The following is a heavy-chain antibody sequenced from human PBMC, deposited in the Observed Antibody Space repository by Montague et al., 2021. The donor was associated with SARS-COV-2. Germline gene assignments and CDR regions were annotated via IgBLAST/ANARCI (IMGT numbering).Heavy chain of an antibody. J-gene: IGHJ4*02. V-gene: IGHV4-61*01. CDR2: IYYSGST. Sequence: SETLSLTCIVSGGSVSSGSYYWSWIRQPPGKGLEWIGYIYYSGSTNYNPSLKSRVTISVDTSKNQFSLKLSSVTAADTAVYWCASDVGKEFSGYETEGGFDYWGQGTLVSVSS. CDR1: GGSVSSGSYY. CDR3: ASDVGKEFSGYETEGGFDY. D-gene: IGHD5-12*01.